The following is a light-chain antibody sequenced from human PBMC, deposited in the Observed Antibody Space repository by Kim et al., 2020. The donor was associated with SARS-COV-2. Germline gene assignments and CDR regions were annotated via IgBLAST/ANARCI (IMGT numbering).Light chain of an antibody. CDR2: TAS. J-gene: IGKJ5*01. CDR1: QSINSN. V-gene: IGKV3D-15*01. Sequence: EVVLTQSPASLSVSPGERATLSCRASQSINSNLAWYQQKPGQAPRLLIYTASMRASGIPARFSGSGSGTEFTFTISSLQSEDSALYYCQQYNDWPPITFGQGTRLEIK. CDR3: QQYNDWPPIT.